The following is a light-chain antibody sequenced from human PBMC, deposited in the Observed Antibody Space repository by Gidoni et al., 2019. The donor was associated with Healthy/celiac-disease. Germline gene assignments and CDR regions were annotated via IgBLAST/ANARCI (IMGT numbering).Light chain of an antibody. CDR3: AAWDDSLSGVV. CDR1: SSNIGSNY. J-gene: IGLJ2*01. V-gene: IGLV1-47*02. CDR2: SNN. Sequence: QSVLTQPPSASGTPGQVVTISRSGSSSNIGSNYVYWYQQLPGTSPKLLIYSNNQRPSGVPDRFSGSKSGTSASLAISGLRSEDEADYYCAAWDDSLSGVVFGGGTKLTVL.